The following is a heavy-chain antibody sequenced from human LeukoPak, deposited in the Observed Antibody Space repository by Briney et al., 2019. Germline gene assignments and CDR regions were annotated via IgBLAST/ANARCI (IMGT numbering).Heavy chain of an antibody. V-gene: IGHV1-2*02. CDR3: ATDDRSAAADGYYMDV. Sequence: ASVKVSCKASGYTFTGYYMHWVRQAPGQGLEWMGWINPNSGGTNYAQKFQGRVTMTRDTSISTAYMELSRLRSEDTAVYYCATDDRSAAADGYYMDVWGKGTTVSVSS. J-gene: IGHJ6*03. D-gene: IGHD6-13*01. CDR2: INPNSGGT. CDR1: GYTFTGYY.